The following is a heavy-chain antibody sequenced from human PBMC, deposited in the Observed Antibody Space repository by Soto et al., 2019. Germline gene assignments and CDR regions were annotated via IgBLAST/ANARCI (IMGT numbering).Heavy chain of an antibody. J-gene: IGHJ4*02. CDR2: IIPIFVTA. D-gene: IGHD2-15*01. V-gene: IGHV1-69*01. CDR1: GGTFSSYA. Sequence: QGQLVQSGSEVKKPGSSLNVSCKASGGTFSSYAISWVRQAPGQGLEWMGVIIPIFVTANYVQKFQGRVTIAGDESTSKAYMERSSLRSEDTVVYYCARDQGSGGSSNGDYCGQGTLVTVSS. CDR3: ARDQGSGGSSNGDY.